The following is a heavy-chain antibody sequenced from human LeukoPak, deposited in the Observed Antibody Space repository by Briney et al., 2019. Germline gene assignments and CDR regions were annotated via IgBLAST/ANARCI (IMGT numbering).Heavy chain of an antibody. D-gene: IGHD5-18*01. V-gene: IGHV4-59*01. CDR2: IYYSGST. Sequence: SETLSLTCTVSGGSISSYYWSWVRQPPGKGLEWIGYIYYSGSTNYNPSLKSRVTISVDTSKNQFSLKLSSVTAADTAVYYYARAVDTAMVQFDYWGQGTLVTVSS. CDR3: ARAVDTAMVQFDY. CDR1: GGSISSYY. J-gene: IGHJ4*02.